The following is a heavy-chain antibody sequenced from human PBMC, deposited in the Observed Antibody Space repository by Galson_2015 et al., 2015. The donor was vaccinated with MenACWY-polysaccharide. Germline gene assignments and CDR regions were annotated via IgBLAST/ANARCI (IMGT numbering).Heavy chain of an antibody. Sequence: SLRLSCAASGFSFSSYHMDWVRQAPGKGLEWVSYIRGPSDIIYYADSVKGRFTISRDNAKNSLYLQMNSLRDEDTAVYYCARDSGRTGSLDYWGQGTTVIVSS. CDR3: ARDSGRTGSLDY. CDR1: GFSFSSYH. D-gene: IGHD1-26*01. V-gene: IGHV3-48*02. CDR2: IRGPSDII. J-gene: IGHJ3*01.